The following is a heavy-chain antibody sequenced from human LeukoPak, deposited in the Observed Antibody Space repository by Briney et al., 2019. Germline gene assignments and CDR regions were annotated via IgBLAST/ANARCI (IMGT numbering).Heavy chain of an antibody. J-gene: IGHJ4*02. CDR1: GYTFTSYY. CDR3: ARDLRVSSSLIRGDYYFDY. D-gene: IGHD6-13*01. Sequence: ASVKVSCTASGYTFTSYYMHWVRQAPGQGLEWMGIINPSGGSTSYAKKFQGRVTMTRDTSTSTVYMELSSLRSEDTAVYYCARDLRVSSSLIRGDYYFDYWGQGTLVTVSS. V-gene: IGHV1-46*01. CDR2: INPSGGST.